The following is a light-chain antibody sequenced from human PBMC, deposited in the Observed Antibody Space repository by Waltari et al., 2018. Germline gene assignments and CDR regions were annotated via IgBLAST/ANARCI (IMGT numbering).Light chain of an antibody. CDR3: QTGGHGTWV. CDR2: VNSDGSH. Sequence: QLVLTQSPSASASLGASVKLTCTLSSGHSTNVIAWLQKRPEEGPGYLMKVNSDGSHNKGDEIPDRFSGSSSGAERYLTISSLQSEDEADYYCQTGGHGTWVFGGGTKLTVL. CDR1: SGHSTNV. J-gene: IGLJ3*02. V-gene: IGLV4-69*01.